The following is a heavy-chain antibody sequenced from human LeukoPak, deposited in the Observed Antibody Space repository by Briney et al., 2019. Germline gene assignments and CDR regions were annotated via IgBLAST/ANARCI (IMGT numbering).Heavy chain of an antibody. CDR1: GYTFTAYD. CDR2: MNPKSGNT. CDR3: ARPYCSSTSCSRWLDP. Sequence: GASVKVSCKASGYTFTAYDINWVRRATGQGLEWMGWMNPKSGNTGYAQRFQGRVTFTMNISITTAYMEMNSLTSEDTAIYYCARPYCSSTSCSRWLDPWGQGTLVTVSS. D-gene: IGHD2-2*01. V-gene: IGHV1-8*03. J-gene: IGHJ5*02.